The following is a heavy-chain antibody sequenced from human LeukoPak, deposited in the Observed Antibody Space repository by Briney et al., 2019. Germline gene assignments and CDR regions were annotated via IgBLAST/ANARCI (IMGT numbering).Heavy chain of an antibody. V-gene: IGHV5-51*01. D-gene: IGHD5-12*01. Sequence: GESLKISCQGSGYTFTSYWIGWVRQMPVKGLEWMGSIYPGDSDTKYSPSFQGQVTISADKSISTAYLQWSSLKASDTAMYYCARLRATAFDIWGQGTMVTVSS. CDR1: GYTFTSYW. J-gene: IGHJ3*02. CDR3: ARLRATAFDI. CDR2: IYPGDSDT.